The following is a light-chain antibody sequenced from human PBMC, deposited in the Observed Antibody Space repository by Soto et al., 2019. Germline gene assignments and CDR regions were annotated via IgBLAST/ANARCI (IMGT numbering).Light chain of an antibody. V-gene: IGLV4-69*01. CDR3: QTWDTGMKVV. CDR1: SGHSSYA. J-gene: IGLJ2*01. Sequence: QSVLTQSPSASASLGASVKLTCPLSSGHSSYAVAWHQQQPEKGPRYLMKVNNDGSHSKGDGIPDRFSGSSSGAERYLTISSLQSEDEADYYCQTWDTGMKVVFGGGTKLTVL. CDR2: VNNDGSH.